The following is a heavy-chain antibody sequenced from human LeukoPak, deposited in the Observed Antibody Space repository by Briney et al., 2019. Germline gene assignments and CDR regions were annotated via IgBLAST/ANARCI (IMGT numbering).Heavy chain of an antibody. D-gene: IGHD4-23*01. Sequence: GGSLRLSCAASGFTFSSYAMSWVRQAPGKGLEWVSAISGSGGSTYYADSVKGRFTISRDNSKNTLYLQMNSLRAEDTAVYYCAKDPRIAPDYGGNSFFDYWGQGTLVTVSS. CDR1: GFTFSSYA. J-gene: IGHJ4*02. CDR3: AKDPRIAPDYGGNSFFDY. CDR2: ISGSGGST. V-gene: IGHV3-23*01.